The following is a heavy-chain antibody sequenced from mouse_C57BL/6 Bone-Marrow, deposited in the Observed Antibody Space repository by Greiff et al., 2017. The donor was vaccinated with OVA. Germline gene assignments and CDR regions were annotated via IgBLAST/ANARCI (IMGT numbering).Heavy chain of an antibody. V-gene: IGHV1-69*01. J-gene: IGHJ1*03. D-gene: IGHD2-2*01. Sequence: QVQLQQSGAELVMPGASVKLSCKASGYTFTSYWMHWVKQRPGQGLEWIGEIDPSDSYTNYNQKFKGKSTLTVDKSSSTAYMQLSSLTSEDSAVYYCARFWGYPWYFDVWGTGTTVTVSS. CDR2: IDPSDSYT. CDR3: ARFWGYPWYFDV. CDR1: GYTFTSYW.